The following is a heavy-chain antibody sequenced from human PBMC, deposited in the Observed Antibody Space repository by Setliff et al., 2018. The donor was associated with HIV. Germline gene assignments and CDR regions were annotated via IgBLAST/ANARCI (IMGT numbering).Heavy chain of an antibody. Sequence: ASVKVSCKASAYTFTNYHIHWVRQAPGQGLEWMGIINPSGGSTTYAQKFQGRVTMTRDTSTSTVYMELSSLRPEDTAVYYCARDAFDYTAYYYSCMDVWGKGTTVTVSS. CDR2: INPSGGST. V-gene: IGHV1-46*01. D-gene: IGHD4-4*01. J-gene: IGHJ6*03. CDR1: AYTFTNYH. CDR3: ARDAFDYTAYYYSCMDV.